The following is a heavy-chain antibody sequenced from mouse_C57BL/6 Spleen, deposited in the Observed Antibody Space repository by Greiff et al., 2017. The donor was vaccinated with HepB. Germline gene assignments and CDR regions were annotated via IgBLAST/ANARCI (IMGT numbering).Heavy chain of an antibody. CDR3: ARNYYGSSRFDY. Sequence: VQLQQPGAELVRPGTSVKLSCKASGYTFTSYWMHWVKQRPGQGLEWIGVIDPSDSYTNYNQKFKGKATLTVDTSSSTAYMQLSSLTSEDFAVYYCARNYYGSSRFDYWGQGTTLPVSS. V-gene: IGHV1-59*01. D-gene: IGHD1-1*01. CDR2: IDPSDSYT. CDR1: GYTFTSYW. J-gene: IGHJ2*01.